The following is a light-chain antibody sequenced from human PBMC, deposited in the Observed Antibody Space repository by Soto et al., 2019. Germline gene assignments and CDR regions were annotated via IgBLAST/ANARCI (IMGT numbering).Light chain of an antibody. CDR3: SSYTSTSTLHYV. V-gene: IGLV2-14*01. CDR1: SSDIGDYNY. Sequence: QSVLTQPASVSGSPGQSITISCTGTSSDIGDYNYVSWYQQHPGKAPKLMIYEVTNRPSGVSYRFSGSKSGNTASLTISGLQAEDEADYFCSSYTSTSTLHYVFGTGTELPVL. CDR2: EVT. J-gene: IGLJ1*01.